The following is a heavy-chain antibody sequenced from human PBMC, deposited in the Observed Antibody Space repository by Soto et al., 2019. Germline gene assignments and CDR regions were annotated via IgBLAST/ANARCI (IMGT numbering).Heavy chain of an antibody. Sequence: SETLSLTCTVSGAFITSGGYSWSWIRQTPGKGLEWIGYINHLETTFYNPSFESRLTLSIDRAKNQFSLNLNSMSAADRAVYFCGRGGGYDSFDYWGQGILVTVSS. CDR3: GRGGGYDSFDY. CDR1: GAFITSGGYS. CDR2: INHLETT. J-gene: IGHJ4*02. V-gene: IGHV4-30-2*01. D-gene: IGHD5-12*01.